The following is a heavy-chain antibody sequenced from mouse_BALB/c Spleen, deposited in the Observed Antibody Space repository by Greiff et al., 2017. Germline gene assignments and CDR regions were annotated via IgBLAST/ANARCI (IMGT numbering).Heavy chain of an antibody. CDR2: IWAGGST. V-gene: IGHV2-9*02. CDR3: ARYGNYAMDY. Sequence: QVQLKESGPGLVAPSQSLSITCTVSGFSLSSYGVHWVRQPPGKGLEWLGVIWAGGSTNYNSALMSRLSISKDNSKSQVFLKMNSLQTDDTAMYYCARYGNYAMDYWGQGTSVTVSS. D-gene: IGHD2-1*01. CDR1: GFSLSSYG. J-gene: IGHJ4*01.